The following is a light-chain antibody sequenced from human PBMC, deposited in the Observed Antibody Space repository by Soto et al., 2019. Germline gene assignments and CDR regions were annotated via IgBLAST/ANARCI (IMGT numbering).Light chain of an antibody. CDR1: QSINNY. J-gene: IGKJ1*01. CDR2: DAS. Sequence: IQVSQSPYSLSASGGDRVTLPCRTSQSINNYLNWYQQKPGEAPKLLIYDASSLESGVPSRFSGSGSGTEFTLTISSLQPDDFATYHCQQYNSYSTFGQGTKV. V-gene: IGKV1-5*01. CDR3: QQYNSYST.